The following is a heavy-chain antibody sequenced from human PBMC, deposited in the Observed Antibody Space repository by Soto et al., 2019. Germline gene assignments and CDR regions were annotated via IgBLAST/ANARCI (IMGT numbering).Heavy chain of an antibody. J-gene: IGHJ4*02. V-gene: IGHV3-43*01. CDR2: ISWDVGST. Sequence: PGGSLRLSCAASGFTFDDYTMHWVRQAPGKGLERVSLISWDVGSTYYADSVKGRFTISRDNSKNSLYLQMNSLRTEDTSLFYCAKDIQGSGSYYRYFDYWGQGTLVTVSS. CDR1: GFTFDDYT. CDR3: AKDIQGSGSYYRYFDY. D-gene: IGHD3-10*01.